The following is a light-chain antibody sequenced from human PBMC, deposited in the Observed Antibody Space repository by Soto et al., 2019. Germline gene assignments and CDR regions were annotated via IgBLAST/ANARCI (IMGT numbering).Light chain of an antibody. CDR3: QHYDSYSGT. CDR1: QSINTW. V-gene: IGKV1-5*03. Sequence: DIQLTQSPSTLSASVGDRVTITCRASQSINTWLAWYQQKPGKAPKLLIYRASSLEGGVPSRFSGSGSGTEFTLTISSLQHDDFSNYYCQHYDSYSGTFGPGTQVDIK. CDR2: RAS. J-gene: IGKJ3*01.